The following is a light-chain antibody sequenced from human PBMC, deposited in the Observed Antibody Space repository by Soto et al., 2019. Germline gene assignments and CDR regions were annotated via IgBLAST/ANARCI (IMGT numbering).Light chain of an antibody. CDR2: DAS. CDR3: QQYTNPNKLLM. Sequence: GDRVTITCRAIQTISTWMAWYQQKPGKASKLLVYDASTLQSGVASRFSGSGSGTEFTLIISGLQPDDSATYYCQQYTNPNKLLMFGQGTKVDIK. CDR1: QTISTW. V-gene: IGKV1-5*01. J-gene: IGKJ2*01.